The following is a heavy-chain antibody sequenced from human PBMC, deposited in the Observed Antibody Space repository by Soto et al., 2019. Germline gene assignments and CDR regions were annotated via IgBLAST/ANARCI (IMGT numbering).Heavy chain of an antibody. CDR1: GYTFTNYW. CDR2: IYPGDSDT. Sequence: GESLKISCKGAGYTFTNYWIGWVRQMPGKGPEWMGIIYPGDSDTRYSPSFQCQVTISADKSISTAYLQWSSLKASDTAMYYCARAQNPRFLEWLLDAFDVWGQGTMVTVSS. V-gene: IGHV5-51*01. CDR3: ARAQNPRFLEWLLDAFDV. D-gene: IGHD3-3*01. J-gene: IGHJ3*01.